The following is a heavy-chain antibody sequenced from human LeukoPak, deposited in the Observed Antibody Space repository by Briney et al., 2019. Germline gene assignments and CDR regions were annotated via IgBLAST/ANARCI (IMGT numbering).Heavy chain of an antibody. CDR3: ARSFGGEQQLGYYYYYGMDV. Sequence: GRSLRLSCAASGFTFSSYAMHWVRQAPGKGLEWVAVISYDGSNKYYADSVKGRFTISRDNSKNTLYLQMNSQRAEDTAVYYCARSFGGEQQLGYYYYYGMDVWGRGTTVTVSS. J-gene: IGHJ6*02. CDR1: GFTFSSYA. V-gene: IGHV3-30-3*01. D-gene: IGHD6-13*01. CDR2: ISYDGSNK.